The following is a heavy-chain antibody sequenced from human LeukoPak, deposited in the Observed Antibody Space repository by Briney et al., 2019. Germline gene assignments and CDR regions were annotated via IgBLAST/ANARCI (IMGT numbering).Heavy chain of an antibody. D-gene: IGHD6-19*01. V-gene: IGHV1-18*01. Sequence: GASVKVSFKASGYTFTSYGISWVRQAPGQGLEWMGWISAYNGNTNYAQKLQGRVTMTTDTSTSTAYMELRSLRSDDTAVYYCARLREQWLAEDAFDIWGQGTMVTVSS. CDR3: ARLREQWLAEDAFDI. J-gene: IGHJ3*02. CDR1: GYTFTSYG. CDR2: ISAYNGNT.